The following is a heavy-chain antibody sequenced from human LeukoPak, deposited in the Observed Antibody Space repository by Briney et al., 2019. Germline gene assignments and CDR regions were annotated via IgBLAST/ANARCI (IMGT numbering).Heavy chain of an antibody. CDR3: ARGPYHSGSPLGY. CDR1: EGTFSSYA. CDR2: IIPIFGTA. V-gene: IGHV1-69*13. D-gene: IGHD1-26*01. Sequence: SVKVSCKASEGTFSSYAISWVRQAPGQGLEWMGGIIPIFGTANYAQKFQGRVTITADESTSTAYMELSSLRSEDTAVYYCARGPYHSGSPLGYWGQGTLVTVSS. J-gene: IGHJ4*02.